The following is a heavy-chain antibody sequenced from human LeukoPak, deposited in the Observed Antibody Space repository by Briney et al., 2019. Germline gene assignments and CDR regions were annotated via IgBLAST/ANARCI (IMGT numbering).Heavy chain of an antibody. V-gene: IGHV4-39*07. Sequence: PSEALSLTCTVSGGSISSSSYYWGWIRQPPGKGLEWIGSIYYSGSTYYNPSLKSRVTISVDTSKNQFSLKLSSVTAADTAVYYCARSGIAAAGIDYWGQGTLVTVSS. CDR1: GGSISSSSYY. CDR2: IYYSGST. D-gene: IGHD6-13*01. CDR3: ARSGIAAAGIDY. J-gene: IGHJ4*02.